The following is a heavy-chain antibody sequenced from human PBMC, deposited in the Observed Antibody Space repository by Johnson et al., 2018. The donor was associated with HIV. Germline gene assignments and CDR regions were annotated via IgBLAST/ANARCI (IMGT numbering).Heavy chain of an antibody. D-gene: IGHD4-17*01. CDR3: AKDQYRKLTTVAGI. Sequence: VQLVESGGGLVQPGGSLRLSCAASGVTVSNNYMIWVRQAPGKGLEWVSVIYSGGSTYQADSVKGRFTISRDNSKNTLYLQMNSLRAEDTAVYYCAKDQYRKLTTVAGIWGQGTMVTVSS. CDR2: IYSGGST. V-gene: IGHV3-66*01. CDR1: GVTVSNNY. J-gene: IGHJ3*02.